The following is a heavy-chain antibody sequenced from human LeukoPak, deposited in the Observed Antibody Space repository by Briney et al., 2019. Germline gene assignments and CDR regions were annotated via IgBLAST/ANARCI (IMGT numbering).Heavy chain of an antibody. J-gene: IGHJ3*02. CDR2: ISGSGSNT. D-gene: IGHD2-8*02. Sequence: GGSLRLSCVVCGFTFSSYGMSWVRQAPGKGLEWVSGISGSGSNTYYADSVKGRFTISRDSSKNTLYLQMNSLRAEDTAVYSCAKDRLTLSGLDIWGQGTMVTVSS. CDR3: AKDRLTLSGLDI. CDR1: GFTFSSYG. V-gene: IGHV3-23*01.